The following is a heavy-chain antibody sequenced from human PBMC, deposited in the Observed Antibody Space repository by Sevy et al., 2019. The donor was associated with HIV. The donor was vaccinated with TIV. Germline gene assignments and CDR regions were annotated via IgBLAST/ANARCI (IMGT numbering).Heavy chain of an antibody. V-gene: IGHV5-51*01. CDR2: IYPGDPNA. CDR1: GYRFTSYW. Sequence: GESLKISCKGSGYRFTSYWIGWVRQMPGKGLEWMGIIYPGDPNARYSPSFQGQVTIPADKSISTAYLQWSRLKASDTAMYYCARRNGITIFGGNFDYWGQGTLVTVSS. CDR3: ARRNGITIFGGNFDY. D-gene: IGHD3-3*01. J-gene: IGHJ4*02.